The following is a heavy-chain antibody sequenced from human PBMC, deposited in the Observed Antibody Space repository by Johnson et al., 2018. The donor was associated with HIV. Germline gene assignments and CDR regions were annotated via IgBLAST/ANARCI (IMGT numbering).Heavy chain of an antibody. CDR1: GFTFSSYA. Sequence: QVQLVESGGGVFQPGRSLRLSCAASGFTFSSYAMHWVRQAPGKGLEWVAVISYDGSNKYYADSVKGRFTISRDNSKNTLYLQMNSLRAEDTAVYYCAKDLMYNWNDVGAFDIWGQGTMVTVSS. D-gene: IGHD1-1*01. V-gene: IGHV3-30-3*01. CDR3: AKDLMYNWNDVGAFDI. J-gene: IGHJ3*02. CDR2: ISYDGSNK.